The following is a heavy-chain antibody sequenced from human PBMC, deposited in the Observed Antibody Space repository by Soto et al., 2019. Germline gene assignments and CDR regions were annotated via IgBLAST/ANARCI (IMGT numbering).Heavy chain of an antibody. J-gene: IGHJ3*02. CDR3: AKSHGGNDAFDI. Sequence: GSLRLSCAASGFTFSSYAMSWVRQAPGKGLEWVSAISGSGGSTYYADSVKGRFTISRDNSKNTLYLQMNSLRAEDTAVYYCAKSHGGNDAFDIWGQGTMVTVSS. CDR1: GFTFSSYA. CDR2: ISGSGGST. V-gene: IGHV3-23*01. D-gene: IGHD4-17*01.